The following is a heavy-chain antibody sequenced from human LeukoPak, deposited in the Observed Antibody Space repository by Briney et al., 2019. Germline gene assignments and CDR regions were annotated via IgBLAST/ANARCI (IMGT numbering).Heavy chain of an antibody. V-gene: IGHV3-23*01. CDR2: ISGSGGGR. CDR3: AKRGVVIRVILVGFHKEAYYFDS. CDR1: GISLSNYG. Sequence: PGGSLRLACAVSGISLSNYGMSWVRQAPGKGLEWVAGISGSGGGRNYADSVKGRFTISSDNAKNTLSMQMNRLRAEDTAVYFCAKRGVVIRVILVGFHKEAYYFDSWGQGALVTVSS. J-gene: IGHJ4*02. D-gene: IGHD3-22*01.